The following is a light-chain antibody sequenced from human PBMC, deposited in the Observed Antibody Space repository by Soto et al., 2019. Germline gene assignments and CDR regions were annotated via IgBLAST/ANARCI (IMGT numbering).Light chain of an antibody. CDR2: GAS. CDR1: QTTSRN. V-gene: IGKV3-20*01. J-gene: IGKJ1*01. Sequence: EIVMTQSPPTLSVSPGERATLSCRASQTTSRNLAWYQQRPGQAPRLLMFGASTRAPGIPATFSGSGSGTDFTLTISRLEPEDFAVYYCQQYGSSPRTFGQGTKVDI. CDR3: QQYGSSPRT.